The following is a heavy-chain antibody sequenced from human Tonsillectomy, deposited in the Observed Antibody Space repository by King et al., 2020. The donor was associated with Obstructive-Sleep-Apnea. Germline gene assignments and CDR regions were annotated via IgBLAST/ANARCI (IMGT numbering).Heavy chain of an antibody. J-gene: IGHJ4*02. CDR2: IYYSGST. CDR1: GGSISSYY. D-gene: IGHD6-19*01. CDR3: ARDYSSGWFLKD. V-gene: IGHV4-59*01. Sequence: VQLQESGPGLVKPAETLYLTCTVSGGSISSYYWSWIRQPPGKGLEWIGYIYYSGSTNYNPSLKIRVTISVDTSKNQFSLKLSSVTAADTAVYYCARDYSSGWFLKDWGQGTLVTVSS.